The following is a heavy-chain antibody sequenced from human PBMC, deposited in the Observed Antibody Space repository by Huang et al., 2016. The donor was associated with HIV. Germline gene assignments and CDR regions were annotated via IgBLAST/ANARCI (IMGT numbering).Heavy chain of an antibody. V-gene: IGHV1-69*13. CDR1: GGTFSRYA. CDR2: IIPICGTA. CDR3: ARTVYSYGFRQGYNWFDP. D-gene: IGHD5-18*01. J-gene: IGHJ5*02. Sequence: QVLLVQSGAEVRKPGSSVKVSCTAFGGTFSRYAISWVRQAPGQGLEWRGGIIPICGTANYTQKFQGRFTITVDESTNTGYMELTRLTSEDTAVYYCARTVYSYGFRQGYNWFDPWGQGTPVTVSS.